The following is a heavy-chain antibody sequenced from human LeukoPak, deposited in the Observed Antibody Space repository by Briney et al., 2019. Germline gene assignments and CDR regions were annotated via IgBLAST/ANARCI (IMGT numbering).Heavy chain of an antibody. J-gene: IGHJ4*02. CDR2: IYYSGST. V-gene: IGHV4-59*12. D-gene: IGHD6-13*01. CDR1: GGSISSYY. Sequence: SETLSLTCTVSGGSISSYYWSWIRQPPGKGLEWIGYIYYSGSTNYNPSLKSRVTISVDTSKNQFSLKLNSVTAADTAVYYCARSPYSSSWFYFDYWGQGTLVTVSS. CDR3: ARSPYSSSWFYFDY.